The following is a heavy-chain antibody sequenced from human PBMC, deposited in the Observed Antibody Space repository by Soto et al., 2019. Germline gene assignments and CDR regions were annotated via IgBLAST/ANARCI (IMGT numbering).Heavy chain of an antibody. J-gene: IGHJ6*02. D-gene: IGHD2-2*01. Sequence: GGSLRLSCAASGFTFDDYAMHWVRQAPGKGLEWVSGISWNSGSIGYADSVKGRFTISRDNAKNSLYLQMNSLRAEDTALYYCAKDIVLVPAAPYIHYYYYGMDVWGQGTTVTVSS. CDR3: AKDIVLVPAAPYIHYYYYGMDV. V-gene: IGHV3-9*01. CDR2: ISWNSGSI. CDR1: GFTFDDYA.